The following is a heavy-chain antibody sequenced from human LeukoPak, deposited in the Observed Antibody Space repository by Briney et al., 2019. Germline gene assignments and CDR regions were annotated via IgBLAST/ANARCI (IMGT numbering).Heavy chain of an antibody. D-gene: IGHD6-19*01. J-gene: IGHJ3*02. Sequence: PGGSLRLSCAASGFTFSSYTMNWVRQAPGKGLEWVSYISSSSSTIYYADSVQGRFTISRDNAKSSLYLQMNSLRDEDTAVYYCARYSSGRDAFDIWGQGTMVTVS. CDR3: ARYSSGRDAFDI. CDR2: ISSSSSTI. CDR1: GFTFSSYT. V-gene: IGHV3-48*02.